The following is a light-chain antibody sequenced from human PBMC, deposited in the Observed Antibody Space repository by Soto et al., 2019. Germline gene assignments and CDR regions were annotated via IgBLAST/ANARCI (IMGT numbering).Light chain of an antibody. CDR2: GAS. Sequence: EIVLTQSPGTLSLSPGERGTLSCRASQSVSSSYLVWYQQKPGQAPRLLIYGASTRATGIPDRFSGSGSGTDLTLTISRLEPEDFAVYYCQHYCNSPFTFGQGTKLEI. V-gene: IGKV3-20*01. CDR1: QSVSSSY. J-gene: IGKJ2*01. CDR3: QHYCNSPFT.